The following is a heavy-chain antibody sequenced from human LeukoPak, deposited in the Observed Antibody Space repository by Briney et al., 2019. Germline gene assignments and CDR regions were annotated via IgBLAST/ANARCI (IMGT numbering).Heavy chain of an antibody. CDR1: GFTFSSYS. Sequence: GGSLRLSCAASGFTFSSYSMNWVRQAPGKGLEWVSYISSSSTIYYADSVKGRFTISRDNAKNSLYLQMNSLRAEDTAVYYCARVGIAAAGPDYWGQGTLVTVSS. CDR3: ARVGIAAAGPDY. V-gene: IGHV3-48*01. CDR2: ISSSSTI. D-gene: IGHD6-13*01. J-gene: IGHJ4*02.